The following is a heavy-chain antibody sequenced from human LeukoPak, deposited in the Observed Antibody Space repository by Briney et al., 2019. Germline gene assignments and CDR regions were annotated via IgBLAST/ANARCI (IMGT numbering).Heavy chain of an antibody. D-gene: IGHD2-2*01. J-gene: IGHJ6*02. Sequence: GGSLRLSCAASGFTFSSYGMHWVRQAPGKGLEWVAVIWYDGSNKYYADSVKGRFTISRDNSKNTLYLQMNSLRAEDTAVYYCARAQLGVPAAINYYGMDVWGQGTTVTVSS. V-gene: IGHV3-33*01. CDR1: GFTFSSYG. CDR2: IWYDGSNK. CDR3: ARAQLGVPAAINYYGMDV.